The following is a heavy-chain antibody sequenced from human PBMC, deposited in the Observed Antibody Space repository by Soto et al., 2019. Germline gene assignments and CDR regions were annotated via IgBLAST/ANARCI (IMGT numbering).Heavy chain of an antibody. J-gene: IGHJ3*02. CDR1: GGTFSSYT. D-gene: IGHD6-13*01. CDR3: ARLVEYSSSWYVGGAFDI. Sequence: SVKVSCKASGGTFSSYTISWVRQAPGQGLEWMGWIIPSSGTTNYAQKFQGRVTITADESTSTAYMELSSLRSEDTAVYYCARLVEYSSSWYVGGAFDIWGQGTPVTGSS. CDR2: IIPSSGTT. V-gene: IGHV1-69*13.